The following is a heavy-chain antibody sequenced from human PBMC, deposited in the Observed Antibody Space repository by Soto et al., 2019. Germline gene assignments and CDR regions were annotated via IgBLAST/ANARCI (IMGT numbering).Heavy chain of an antibody. D-gene: IGHD3-22*01. J-gene: IGHJ3*02. Sequence: LRLSCAASGFTFSNYAMSWVRQAPGKGLEWVSALSGSGDSTYYADSVKGRFTISRDNSKNTLYLQMNSLRADDTAVYFCGGGSGYYYVDHAFNIWGQGTMVTVSS. CDR1: GFTFSNYA. V-gene: IGHV3-23*01. CDR2: LSGSGDST. CDR3: GGGSGYYYVDHAFNI.